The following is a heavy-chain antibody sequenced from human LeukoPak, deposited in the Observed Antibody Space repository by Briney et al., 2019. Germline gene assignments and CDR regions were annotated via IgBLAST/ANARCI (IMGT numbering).Heavy chain of an antibody. CDR3: ARYMRGHGEMKGRYYFDY. V-gene: IGHV5-51*01. CDR1: GYSFTSSW. CDR2: FYLGDSDT. D-gene: IGHD3-10*01. Sequence: GESLKISGKGFGYSFTSSWFGWVGKMPGKGLEWLGIFYLGDSDTRYSPSFQGQVTISADKSNSTAYLQWSSLEASDTAMYYCARYMRGHGEMKGRYYFDYWGQGTLVTVSS. J-gene: IGHJ4*02.